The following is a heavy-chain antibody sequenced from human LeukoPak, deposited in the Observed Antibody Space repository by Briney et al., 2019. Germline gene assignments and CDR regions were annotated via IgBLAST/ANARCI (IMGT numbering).Heavy chain of an antibody. CDR2: IIPIFGTA. J-gene: IGHJ4*02. V-gene: IGHV1-69*13. CDR1: GGTFSSYA. CDR3: ARSRGESIAAAGNPFDY. D-gene: IGHD6-13*01. Sequence: ASVKVSCKASGGTFSSYAISWVRQAPGQGLEWMGGIIPIFGTANYAQKFQGRVTITADESTSTAYMELSSLRSEDTAVYYCARSRGESIAAAGNPFDYWGQGTLVTVSS.